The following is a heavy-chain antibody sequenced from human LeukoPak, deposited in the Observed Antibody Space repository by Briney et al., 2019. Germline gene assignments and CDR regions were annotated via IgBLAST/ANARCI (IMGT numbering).Heavy chain of an antibody. V-gene: IGHV5-51*01. Sequence: GESLKISCKGSGYNFTSYWIGWVRQMPGKGLEWMGIIYPDDSDTRYSPSFQGQVTISADKSISTAYLQWSSLKASDTAMYYCARRIAVAGGYFDYWGQGTLVTVSS. CDR1: GYNFTSYW. CDR2: IYPDDSDT. D-gene: IGHD6-19*01. J-gene: IGHJ4*02. CDR3: ARRIAVAGGYFDY.